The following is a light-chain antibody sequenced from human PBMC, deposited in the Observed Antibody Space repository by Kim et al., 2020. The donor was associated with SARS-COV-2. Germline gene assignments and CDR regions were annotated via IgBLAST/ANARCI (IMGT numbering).Light chain of an antibody. CDR1: QSISTC. V-gene: IGKV1-5*03. CDR2: KAS. Sequence: DIQMTQSPSTLSASVGDRVTITCRASQSISTCLAWYQQKPGKVPKLLIYKASNLETGVPSRFSGSGSGTEFTLTISSLQPDDFATYYCQKYNGYPLTFGEGTKVDIK. J-gene: IGKJ4*01. CDR3: QKYNGYPLT.